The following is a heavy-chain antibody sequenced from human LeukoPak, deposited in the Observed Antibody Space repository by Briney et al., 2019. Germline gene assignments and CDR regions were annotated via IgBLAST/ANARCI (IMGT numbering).Heavy chain of an antibody. CDR3: ARVVTPRYCSSTSCYWKGWFDP. J-gene: IGHJ5*02. Sequence: ASVKVSCKASGGTLSRYAISWVRQAPGQGLEWMGGIIASFGTANYAQKFQGRVTISADESTSTAYMELSSLRSEDTAVYYCARVVTPRYCSSTSCYWKGWFDPWGQGTLVTVSP. D-gene: IGHD2-2*01. CDR1: GGTLSRYA. V-gene: IGHV1-69*13. CDR2: IIASFGTA.